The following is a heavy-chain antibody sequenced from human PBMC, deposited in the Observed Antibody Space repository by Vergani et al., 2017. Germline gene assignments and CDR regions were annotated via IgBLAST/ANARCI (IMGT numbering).Heavy chain of an antibody. CDR2: ISWDGGST. V-gene: IGHV3-43D*03. Sequence: EVQLLESGGNLVQPGGSLRLSCAASGFTFDEYDMHWVRQTPGKGLEWVSLISWDGGSTYYADSVEGRFTISRDNSKNSLYLQMNSLRAEDTALYYCAKSSSYGSGSFSYYFDYWGQGTLVTVSS. D-gene: IGHD3-10*01. J-gene: IGHJ4*02. CDR3: AKSSSYGSGSFSYYFDY. CDR1: GFTFDEYD.